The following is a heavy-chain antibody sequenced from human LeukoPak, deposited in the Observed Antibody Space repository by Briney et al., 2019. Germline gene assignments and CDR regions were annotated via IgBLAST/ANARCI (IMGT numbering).Heavy chain of an antibody. CDR3: AADIVVVPAAMELNWFDP. CDR2: IIPIFGTA. D-gene: IGHD2-2*01. J-gene: IGHJ5*02. Sequence: ASVKVSCKASGGTFSSYAISWVRQAPGQGLEWMGGIIPIFGTANYAQKFRGRVTITADESTSTAYMELSSLRSEDTAVYYCAADIVVVPAAMELNWFDPWGQGTLVTVSS. V-gene: IGHV1-69*13. CDR1: GGTFSSYA.